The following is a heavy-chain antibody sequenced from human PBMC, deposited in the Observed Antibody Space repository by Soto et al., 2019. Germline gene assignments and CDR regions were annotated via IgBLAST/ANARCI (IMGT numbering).Heavy chain of an antibody. D-gene: IGHD6-13*01. CDR3: ARDLIGQQLIWFDP. V-gene: IGHV1-18*01. CDR1: GYTFTSYG. J-gene: IGHJ5*02. CDR2: ISAYNGNT. Sequence: ASVKVSCKASGYTFTSYGISWVRQAPGQGLEWMGWISAYNGNTNYAQKLQGRVTMTTDTSTSTAYMELRSLRSDDTAVYYCARDLIGQQLIWFDPWGQGTLVTVSS.